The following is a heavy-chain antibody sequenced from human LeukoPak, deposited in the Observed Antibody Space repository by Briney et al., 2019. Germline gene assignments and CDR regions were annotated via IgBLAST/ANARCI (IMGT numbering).Heavy chain of an antibody. V-gene: IGHV3-73*01. CDR1: GFTFSSYE. D-gene: IGHD3-9*01. CDR2: IRSKANSYAT. Sequence: GGSLRLSCAASGFTFSSYEMHWVRQASGKGLEWVGRIRSKANSYATVYAASVKGRFTISRGDSKNTAYLQMNSLKTEDTAVYYCTRTSDILTGYTPREAYYYYYHMDVWGKGTTVTISS. J-gene: IGHJ6*03. CDR3: TRTSDILTGYTPREAYYYYYHMDV.